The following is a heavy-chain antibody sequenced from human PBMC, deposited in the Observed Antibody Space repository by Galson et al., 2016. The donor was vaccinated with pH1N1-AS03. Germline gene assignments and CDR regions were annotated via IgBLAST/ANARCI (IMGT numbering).Heavy chain of an antibody. CDR1: GASVSHYASY. CDR2: VSARGTT. Sequence: SETLSLTCSVSGASVSHYASYWGWIRQAPGKGLEWIATVSARGTTYHNPSLDSRLTISLDTSKNHFSLTLTFVSAADTAMYYCARGRRDCSGGSCSQDGWFDPWGQGTLVVVSS. CDR3: ARGRRDCSGGSCSQDGWFDP. J-gene: IGHJ5*02. V-gene: IGHV4-39*07. D-gene: IGHD2-15*01.